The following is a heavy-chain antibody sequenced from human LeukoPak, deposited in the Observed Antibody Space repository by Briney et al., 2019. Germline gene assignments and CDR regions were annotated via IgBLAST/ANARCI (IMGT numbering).Heavy chain of an antibody. V-gene: IGHV1-69*04. CDR1: GGTFSSYA. CDR3: ARGIVGATTGYYYYGMDV. CDR2: IIPILGIA. D-gene: IGHD1-26*01. J-gene: IGHJ6*02. Sequence: GASVKVSCKASGGTFSSYAISWVRQAPGQGLEWMGRIIPILGIANYAQKFQGRVTITADKSTSTAYMELSSLRSEDTAVYYCARGIVGATTGYYYYGMDVWGQGTTVTVSS.